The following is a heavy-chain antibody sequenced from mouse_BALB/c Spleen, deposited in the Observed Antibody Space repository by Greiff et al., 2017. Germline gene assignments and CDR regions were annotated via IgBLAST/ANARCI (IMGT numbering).Heavy chain of an antibody. CDR1: GFTFSDYG. D-gene: IGHD2-3*01. CDR3: ARDSFYDGYYHGAMDY. CDR2: ISNLAYSI. J-gene: IGHJ4*01. Sequence: EVKVVESGGGLVQPGGSRKLSCAASGFTFSDYGMAWVRQAPGKGPEWVAFISNLAYSIYYADTVTGRFTISRENAKNTLYLEMSSLRSEDTAMYYCARDSFYDGYYHGAMDYWGQGTSVTVSS. V-gene: IGHV5-15*02.